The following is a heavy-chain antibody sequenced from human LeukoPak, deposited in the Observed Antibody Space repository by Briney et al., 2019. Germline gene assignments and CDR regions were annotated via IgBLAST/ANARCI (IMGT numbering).Heavy chain of an antibody. V-gene: IGHV7-4-1*02. CDR3: AREEFPVVGYYGMDV. J-gene: IGHJ6*02. CDR1: GYTFTGYY. CDR2: INTNTGTP. D-gene: IGHD2-21*01. Sequence: ASVKVSCKASGYTFTGYYMHWVRQAPGQGLEWMGWINTNTGTPTYGQGFTGRFVFSLDTSVSAAYLQISNLKPEDTAVYFCAREEFPVVGYYGMDVWGQGTTVTVSS.